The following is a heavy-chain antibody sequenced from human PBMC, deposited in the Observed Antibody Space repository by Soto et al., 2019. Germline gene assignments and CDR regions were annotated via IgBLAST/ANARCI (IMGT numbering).Heavy chain of an antibody. D-gene: IGHD2-2*01. CDR2: INHSGST. CDR1: SDSISSSNL. J-gene: IGHJ5*02. Sequence: QVQLQESGPGLVKPSGTLSLTCAVSSDSISSSNLWSWVRQSPGKGLEWIGEINHSGSTNYNPSLRIRVTRSVDKYTNPLSLKLSSVSAAGTAVYYCAKVWSGSRTSCYWFDTWGRGTLVTVSS. CDR3: AKVWSGSRTSCYWFDT. V-gene: IGHV4-4*02.